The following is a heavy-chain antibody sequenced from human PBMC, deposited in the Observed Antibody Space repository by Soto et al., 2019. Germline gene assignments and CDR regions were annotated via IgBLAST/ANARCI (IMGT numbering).Heavy chain of an antibody. CDR1: GGSIRSYY. Sequence: LSLTCTVSGGSIRSYYWSWIRQPAGKGLEWIGRIYTSGSTNYNPSLKSRVTMSVDTSKTQFSLKLSSVTAADTAVYYCAIDGGAASVGYHFDPWGQGTLVTVSS. D-gene: IGHD2-2*01. J-gene: IGHJ5*02. CDR3: AIDGGAASVGYHFDP. CDR2: IYTSGST. V-gene: IGHV4-4*07.